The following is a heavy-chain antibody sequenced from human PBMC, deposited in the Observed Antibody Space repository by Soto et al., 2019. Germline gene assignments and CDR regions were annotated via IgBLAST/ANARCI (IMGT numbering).Heavy chain of an antibody. D-gene: IGHD1-26*01. J-gene: IGHJ4*02. CDR1: GFTFSRYW. CDR3: AKDRLWGQSDY. CDR2: INTDGTNT. V-gene: IGHV3-74*03. Sequence: EVQLVESGGGLVQPGGSLRLSCAVSGFTFSRYWMHWFRQDPGNGLVWVSSINTDGTNTQYADSVRGRFTGSRDNAKNTVYLQMISLRSEDTAVYYCAKDRLWGQSDYWGQGTLVVASS.